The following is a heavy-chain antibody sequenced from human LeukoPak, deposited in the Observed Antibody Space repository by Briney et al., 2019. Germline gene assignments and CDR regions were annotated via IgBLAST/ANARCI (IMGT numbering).Heavy chain of an antibody. CDR3: TRALVVPPAPNLQH. CDR1: GCTFSDYT. D-gene: IGHD2-2*01. J-gene: IGHJ1*01. V-gene: IGHV3-21*01. CDR2: ISSSSTYI. Sequence: GGSLRLSCAASGCTFSDYTMNWVRQAPGKGLEWVSSISSSSTYIYYADSVKGRFTISRDNAKNSLYLQMNSLRAEDTAVYYCTRALVVPPAPNLQHWGQGTLVTVSS.